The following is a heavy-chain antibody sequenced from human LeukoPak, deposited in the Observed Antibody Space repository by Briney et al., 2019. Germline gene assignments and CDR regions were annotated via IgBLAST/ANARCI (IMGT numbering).Heavy chain of an antibody. J-gene: IGHJ6*02. V-gene: IGHV3-11*01. CDR3: ARDTNNGLDV. CDR2: ISSSGRLM. CDR1: GFTFSDYY. Sequence: GGSLRLSCAASGFTFSDYYMSRIRQAPGKGLEWVSHISSSGRLMQYADSVKGRFTITRDNAQNFMSLQMNSLKPEDTAVYYCARDTNNGLDVWGRGTTVTVSS. D-gene: IGHD1-14*01.